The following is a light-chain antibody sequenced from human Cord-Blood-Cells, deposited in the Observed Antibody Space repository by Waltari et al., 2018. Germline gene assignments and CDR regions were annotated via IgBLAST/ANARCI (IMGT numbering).Light chain of an antibody. J-gene: IGKJ3*01. CDR2: WAS. CDR3: QQYYSTPFT. V-gene: IGKV4-1*01. Sequence: DIVMTQSPDSLAVSLGERTTINCQSSQSVLYSSNNKNYLAWYQQKPGEPPKLLIYWASTRESRVPDRISGSGSGTDFTLTISSLQAEDVAVYYCQQYYSTPFTFGPGTKVDIK. CDR1: QSVLYSSNNKNY.